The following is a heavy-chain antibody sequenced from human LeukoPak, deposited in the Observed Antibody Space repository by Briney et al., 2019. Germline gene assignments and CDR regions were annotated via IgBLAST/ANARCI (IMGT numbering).Heavy chain of an antibody. D-gene: IGHD3-3*01. CDR3: ARDHADYDFWSGYLHFDY. CDR2: INPNSGGT. Sequence: ASVKVSCKASGYTFTDYYMHWVRQAPGQGLEWMGWINPNSGGTNYAQKFQGRVTMTRDTSISTAYMELSRLRSDDTAVYYCARDHADYDFWSGYLHFDYWGQGTLVTVSS. V-gene: IGHV1-2*02. J-gene: IGHJ4*02. CDR1: GYTFTDYY.